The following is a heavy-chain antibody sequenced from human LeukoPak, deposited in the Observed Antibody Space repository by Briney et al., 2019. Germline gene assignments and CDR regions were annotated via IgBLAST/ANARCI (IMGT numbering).Heavy chain of an antibody. CDR2: IIPIFGTA. J-gene: IGHJ4*02. CDR1: GGTFSSYA. V-gene: IGHV1-69*01. D-gene: IGHD3-22*01. CDR3: ARNKALPAYDSSRYFDY. Sequence: SVKVSCKASGGTFSSYAISWVRQAPGQGLEWMGGIIPIFGTANYAQKFQGRVTITADESTSTAYKELSSLRSEDTAVYYCARNKALPAYDSSRYFDYWGQGTLVTVSS.